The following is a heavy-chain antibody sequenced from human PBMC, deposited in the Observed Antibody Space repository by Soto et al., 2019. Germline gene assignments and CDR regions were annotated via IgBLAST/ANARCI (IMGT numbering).Heavy chain of an antibody. CDR3: ARGAPGDYVWGSYRYTYWYFDY. D-gene: IGHD3-16*02. CDR1: GGSISSYY. J-gene: IGHJ4*02. CDR2: IYDSGST. Sequence: QVQLQESGPGLVKPSETLSLTCTVSGGSISSYYWSWIRQPPGKGLEWIGYIYDSGSTDYNPSLKSRVTISVDTSNNQFSLKLSSVTAADTAVYYCARGAPGDYVWGSYRYTYWYFDYWGQGTLVTVSS. V-gene: IGHV4-59*01.